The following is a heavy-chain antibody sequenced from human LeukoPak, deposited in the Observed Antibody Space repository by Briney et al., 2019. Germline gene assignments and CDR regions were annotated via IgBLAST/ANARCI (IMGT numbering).Heavy chain of an antibody. D-gene: IGHD1-26*01. V-gene: IGHV3-30*18. CDR3: AKEIEISGSYDY. CDR1: GFTFSSYG. J-gene: IGHJ4*02. CDR2: ISYDGSNK. Sequence: GRSLRLSCAASGFTFSSYGMHWVRQAPGKGLEWVAVISYDGSNKYYADPVKGRFTISRDNSKNTLYLQMNSLRAEDTAVYYCAKEIEISGSYDYWGQGTLVTVSS.